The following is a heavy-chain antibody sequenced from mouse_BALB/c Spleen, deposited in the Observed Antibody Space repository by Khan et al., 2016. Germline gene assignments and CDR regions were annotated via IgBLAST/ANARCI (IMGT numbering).Heavy chain of an antibody. J-gene: IGHJ1*01. Sequence: QVQLQQSGAELVKPGASVKLSCKASGYTFTSYDINWVRQRPEQGLEWIGWIFPGDGSTKYNEKFKGKATLTTDQSSSTAYMQLSRLTSEDSAVYFCARGHYGSGDWYFDVWGAGTTVTVSS. CDR3: ARGHYGSGDWYFDV. V-gene: IGHV1-85*01. D-gene: IGHD1-1*01. CDR1: GYTFTSYD. CDR2: IFPGDGST.